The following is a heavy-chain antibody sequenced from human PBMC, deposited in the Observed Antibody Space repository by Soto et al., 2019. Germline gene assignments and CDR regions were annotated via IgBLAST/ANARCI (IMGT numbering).Heavy chain of an antibody. V-gene: IGHV3-33*01. D-gene: IGHD6-6*01. Sequence: GGSLRLSCAASGFTFSSYGMHWVRQAPGKGLEWVAVIWYDGSNKYYADSVKGRFTISRDNSKNTLYLQMNSLRAEDTAVYYCARGPVSYFFDYWGQGTLVTVSS. CDR1: GFTFSSYG. CDR3: ARGPVSYFFDY. CDR2: IWYDGSNK. J-gene: IGHJ4*02.